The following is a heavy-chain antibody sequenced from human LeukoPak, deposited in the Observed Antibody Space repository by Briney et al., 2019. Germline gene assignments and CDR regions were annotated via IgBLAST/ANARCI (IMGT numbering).Heavy chain of an antibody. V-gene: IGHV3-7*02. J-gene: IGHJ6*02. D-gene: IGHD3-10*01. CDR2: IKHDGSEK. Sequence: GGSLRLSCAASGFSFSTYWMSWVREAPGEGLECLANIKHDGSEKYYADSVRGRFTISRDNSENTLYLQMNSLRAEDTAVYYCARVNQQYYYGSGIYRFYYYGMDVWGRGTTVTVSS. CDR1: GFSFSTYW. CDR3: ARVNQQYYYGSGIYRFYYYGMDV.